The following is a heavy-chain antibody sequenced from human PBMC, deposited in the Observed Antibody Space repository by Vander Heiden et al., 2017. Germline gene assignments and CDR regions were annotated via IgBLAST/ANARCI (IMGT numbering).Heavy chain of an antibody. D-gene: IGHD6-13*01. CDR3: AKDHTSSWYYFDY. CDR2: ISGSGDST. CDR1: GFTFSSYG. V-gene: IGHV3-23*01. Sequence: EVQLLESGGGLVQPGGSLRLSCTASGFTFSSYGMSWVRQAPGKGLDWVSGISGSGDSTYYADSVKGRFTISRDNSKNTLCLQMNSLRAEDTAVYYCAKDHTSSWYYFDYWGQGTLVAVSS. J-gene: IGHJ4*02.